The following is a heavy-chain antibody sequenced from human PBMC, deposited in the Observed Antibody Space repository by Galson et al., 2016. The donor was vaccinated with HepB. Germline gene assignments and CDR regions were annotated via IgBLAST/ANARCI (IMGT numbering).Heavy chain of an antibody. CDR3: SRRREWQDY. J-gene: IGHJ4*02. Sequence: SLRLSCAASGFTFNNYAMHWVRQAPGKGLEWVALISNDGKNKYHGDSVKGRCTISRDNSQNTVSLQMNSLRTEVTAVYYCSRRREWQDYWGQGILVTVSS. CDR2: ISNDGKNK. V-gene: IGHV3-30*04. D-gene: IGHD2-8*01. CDR1: GFTFNNYA.